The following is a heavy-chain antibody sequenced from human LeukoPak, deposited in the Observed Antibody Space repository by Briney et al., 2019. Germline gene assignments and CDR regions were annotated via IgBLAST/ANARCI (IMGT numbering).Heavy chain of an antibody. D-gene: IGHD2/OR15-2a*01. J-gene: IGHJ5*02. V-gene: IGHV4-59*08. Sequence: KPSGTLSLTCAVPGGSLSRYYWSWIRQTPGKGLGWVGFFYYTGSNSGRTTYNPSLESRVTISVDTSKNQCSLRLNSVTAADTAVYYCARQEGKVSASNWFEPWGQGTLVTVSS. CDR3: ARQEGKVSASNWFEP. CDR2: FYYTGSNSGRT. CDR1: GGSLSRYY.